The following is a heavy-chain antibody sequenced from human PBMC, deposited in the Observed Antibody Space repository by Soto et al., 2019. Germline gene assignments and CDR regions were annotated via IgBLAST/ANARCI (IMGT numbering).Heavy chain of an antibody. CDR1: GYTFTGYY. V-gene: IGHV1-2*04. Sequence: ASVKVSCKASGYTFTGYYMHWVRQAPGQGLEWMGWINPNSGGTNYAQKFQGWVTMTRDTSISTAYMELSRLRSDDTAVYYCAREGARSGGYYTPWFDPWGEGTLGTVSS. CDR2: INPNSGGT. J-gene: IGHJ5*02. CDR3: AREGARSGGYYTPWFDP. D-gene: IGHD1-26*01.